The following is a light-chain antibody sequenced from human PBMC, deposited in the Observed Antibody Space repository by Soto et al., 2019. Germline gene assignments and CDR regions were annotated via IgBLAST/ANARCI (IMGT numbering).Light chain of an antibody. CDR2: DAS. CDR3: PQYDNLQLT. CDR1: QDISNY. J-gene: IGKJ4*01. V-gene: IGKV1-33*01. Sequence: DIQMTQSPSSLSASVGDRVTITCQASQDISNYLNWYQQKPGKAPKPLIYDASNLETGVPSGFSGSGAGEHFAFATSSLQTEDIATHYCPQYDNLQLTSVGGTKVDIK.